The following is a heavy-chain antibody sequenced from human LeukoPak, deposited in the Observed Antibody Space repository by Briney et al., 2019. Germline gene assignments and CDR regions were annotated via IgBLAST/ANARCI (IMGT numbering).Heavy chain of an antibody. D-gene: IGHD2-2*01. J-gene: IGHJ6*03. CDR3: ARTTEGYCSSASCFGFSYSYYMDV. V-gene: IGHV4-34*01. CDR1: GGSFSGYH. Sequence: PSETLSLTCAVYGGSFSGYHWSWIRQSPGKGLEWIGEINHSESTNYNPSLKSRITISVDTSKNQFSLKLSSVIAADTAVYYCARTTEGYCSSASCFGFSYSYYMDVWGKGTTVTIPS. CDR2: INHSEST.